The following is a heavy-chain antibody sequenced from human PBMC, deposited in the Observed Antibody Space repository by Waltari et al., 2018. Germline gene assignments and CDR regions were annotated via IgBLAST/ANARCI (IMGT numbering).Heavy chain of an antibody. D-gene: IGHD1-26*01. V-gene: IGHV3-23*01. CDR3: AKVRWELPDY. CDR2: ISGSGGST. J-gene: IGHJ4*02. Sequence: EVQLLESGGGLVQPGGSLRLSCAAPEFPFSSSAMSWVRQPPGKGLEWVSAISGSGGSTYYADSVKGRFTISRDNSKNTLYLQMNSLRAEDTAVYYCAKVRWELPDYWGQGTLVTVSS. CDR1: EFPFSSSA.